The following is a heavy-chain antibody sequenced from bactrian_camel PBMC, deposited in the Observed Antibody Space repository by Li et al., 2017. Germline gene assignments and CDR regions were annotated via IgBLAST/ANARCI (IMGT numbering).Heavy chain of an antibody. V-gene: IGHV3S6*01. Sequence: HVQLVESGGGLVQPGGSLRLSCSAGGSTSMYWWMGWVRQAPGKGLEWLSDIHGDSGDTFYTDSVKGRFTISLDNANNTVYLQMNMMKSEDTALYYCATNGGKYWGQGTQVTVS. CDR3: ATNGGKY. CDR2: IHGDSGDT. CDR1: GSTSMYWW. J-gene: IGHJ4*01.